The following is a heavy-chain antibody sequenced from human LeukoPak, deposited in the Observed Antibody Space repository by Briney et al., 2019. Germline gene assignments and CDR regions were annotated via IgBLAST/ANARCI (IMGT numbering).Heavy chain of an antibody. D-gene: IGHD2-21*01. Sequence: GGSLRLSCAASGFTFSSYDMHWVRQATGEGLECVSAIGTAGDTYYPGSVKGRFTISRENAKNSLYLQMNSLRAGDTAVYYCARSTWGGDIDYWGQGTLVTVSS. J-gene: IGHJ4*02. V-gene: IGHV3-13*01. CDR3: ARSTWGGDIDY. CDR2: IGTAGDT. CDR1: GFTFSSYD.